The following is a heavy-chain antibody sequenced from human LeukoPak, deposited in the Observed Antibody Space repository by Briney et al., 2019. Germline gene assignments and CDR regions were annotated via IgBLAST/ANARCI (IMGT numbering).Heavy chain of an antibody. V-gene: IGHV3-33*01. J-gene: IGHJ4*02. Sequence: PGKSLRLSCAASGFTFRNHGMRWVRQAPGKGQERVAVIWNDGSDKYYGDSVKGRFTISRDNSKNTLFLQMNSLTAEDTALYYCARDIASRRLDYWGQGTLVSVSS. D-gene: IGHD6-6*01. CDR1: GFTFRNHG. CDR2: IWNDGSDK. CDR3: ARDIASRRLDY.